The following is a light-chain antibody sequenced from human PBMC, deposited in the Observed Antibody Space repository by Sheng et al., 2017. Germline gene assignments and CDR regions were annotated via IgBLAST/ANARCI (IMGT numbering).Light chain of an antibody. CDR3: QHYYNTPFT. CDR2: KAS. Sequence: DIQMTQSPSTLSASEGDRVSITCRASQSVRNWLAWYQQKPGKAPKLLIYKASTLQSGVPSRFSGSGSGTDFTLTISSLQPDDFATYYCQHYYNTPFTFGGGTKVEIK. CDR1: QSVRNW. J-gene: IGKJ4*01. V-gene: IGKV1-5*03.